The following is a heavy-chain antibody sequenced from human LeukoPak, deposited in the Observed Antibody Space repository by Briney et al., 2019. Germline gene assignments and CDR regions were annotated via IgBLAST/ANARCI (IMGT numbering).Heavy chain of an antibody. CDR1: GFTFSTYA. CDR2: ISSTGGNT. CDR3: AKLRGPGSRYFDS. J-gene: IGHJ4*02. D-gene: IGHD3-16*01. V-gene: IGHV3-23*01. Sequence: PGGSLRLSCAASGFTFSTYAMTWVRQAPGKGLEWVSTISSTGGNTYCPDSVNGRFTISRDNSKNTLDLQMDSLRAEDTAVYYCAKLRGPGSRYFDSWGQGTLVTVSS.